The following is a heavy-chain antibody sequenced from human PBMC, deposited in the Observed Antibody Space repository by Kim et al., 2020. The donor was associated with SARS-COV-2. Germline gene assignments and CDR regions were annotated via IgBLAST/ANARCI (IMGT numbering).Heavy chain of an antibody. D-gene: IGHD6-13*01. J-gene: IGHJ5*02. CDR2: ISGSSDST. Sequence: GGSLRLSCAASGFTFSNYAMSWVRQAPGKGLEWVSVISGSSDSTYYADSVKGRFTISRDNSKNTLYLQMNSLRAEDTAVYYCAKGSSSWYSWFDPWGQGTLVTVSS. V-gene: IGHV3-23*01. CDR1: GFTFSNYA. CDR3: AKGSSSWYSWFDP.